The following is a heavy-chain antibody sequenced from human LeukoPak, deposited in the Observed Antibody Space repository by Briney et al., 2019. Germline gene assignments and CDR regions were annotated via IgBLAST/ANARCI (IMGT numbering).Heavy chain of an antibody. V-gene: IGHV3-9*01. CDR2: ISWNSGSI. CDR1: GFTFDDYA. D-gene: IGHD3-22*01. CDR3: AKDYYYDSSGLSAFDI. Sequence: GGSLRLSCAASGFTFDDYAMHWVRQAPGKGLEWASGISWNSGSIGYADSVKGRFTISRDNAKNSLYLQMNSLRAEDTALYYCAKDYYYDSSGLSAFDIWGQGTMVTVSS. J-gene: IGHJ3*02.